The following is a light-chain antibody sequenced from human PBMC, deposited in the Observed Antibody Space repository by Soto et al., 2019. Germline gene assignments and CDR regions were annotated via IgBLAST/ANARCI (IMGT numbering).Light chain of an antibody. J-gene: IGKJ2*01. CDR1: QSVSTY. CDR2: DVS. CDR3: QQYNSS. Sequence: IVLTQSPATLSLSPGERATLSCRASQSVSTYLAWYQQKSGQAPRLLICDVSKRATGIPPRFSGSGAGTDFTLTISSLQPDDFATYYCQQYNSSFGQGTKV. V-gene: IGKV3-11*01.